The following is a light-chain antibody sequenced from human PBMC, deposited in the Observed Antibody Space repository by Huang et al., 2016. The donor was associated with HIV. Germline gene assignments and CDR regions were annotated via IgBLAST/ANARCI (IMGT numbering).Light chain of an antibody. CDR2: LGS. J-gene: IGKJ1*01. V-gene: IGKV2-28*01. CDR3: MQALQTPWT. CDR1: QSLLHGNGHNY. Sequence: DIVMTQSLLPLPVTPGEPASISCRSSQSLLHGNGHNYFDWYLQKPGQSPQLLIDLGSYRASGVPDRFSGSGSGTDFILKINRVEAEDVGVYYCMQALQTPWTFGQGTKLEIK.